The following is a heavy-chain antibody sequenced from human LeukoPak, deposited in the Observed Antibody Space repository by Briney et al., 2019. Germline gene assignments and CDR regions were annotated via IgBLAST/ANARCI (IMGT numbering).Heavy chain of an antibody. CDR3: ARDQGSSWFDY. Sequence: PGGSLRLSCAASGFTFSSYSMNWVRQAPGKGLEWVSYISSSSSTIYYADSVKGRFTISRDNAKNSLYLQMNSLRAEDTAVYYCARDQGSSWFDYWGQGTLVTVSS. CDR1: GFTFSSYS. V-gene: IGHV3-48*04. CDR2: ISSSSSTI. J-gene: IGHJ4*02. D-gene: IGHD6-13*01.